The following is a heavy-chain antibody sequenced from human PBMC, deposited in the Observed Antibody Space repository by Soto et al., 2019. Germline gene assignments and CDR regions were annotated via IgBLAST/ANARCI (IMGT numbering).Heavy chain of an antibody. J-gene: IGHJ6*03. V-gene: IGHV4-59*08. CDR1: GGSISSYY. CDR2: IYYSGST. D-gene: IGHD3-3*01. Sequence: QVQLQESGPGLVKPSETLSLTCTVSGGSISSYYWSWIRQPPGKGLEWIGYIYYSGSTNYNPSLKSRVTLSVDTSKNQFSLKLSSVTAADTAVYYCARSLGYYDFWSGYRGYYYYYMDVWGKGTTVTVSS. CDR3: ARSLGYYDFWSGYRGYYYYYMDV.